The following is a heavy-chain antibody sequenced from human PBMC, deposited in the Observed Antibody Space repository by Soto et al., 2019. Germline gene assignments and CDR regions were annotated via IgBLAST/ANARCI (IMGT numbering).Heavy chain of an antibody. V-gene: IGHV1-2*02. CDR3: ARGGGVGVAGSAAFDM. D-gene: IGHD3-3*01. Sequence: QLHLVQSGAVVKKPGASVTVSCSASGYPVTAYYMHWVRQAPGRGLEWMGGINPATGAAKYTQTFQGRVTRARGTSTSTGFMELSGLTSEDTAVFYWARGGGVGVAGSAAFDMWGQGTLVTVSS. CDR1: GYPVTAYY. CDR2: INPATGAA. J-gene: IGHJ3*02.